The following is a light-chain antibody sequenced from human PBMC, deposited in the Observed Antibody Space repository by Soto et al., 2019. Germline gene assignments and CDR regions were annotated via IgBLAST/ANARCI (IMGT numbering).Light chain of an antibody. V-gene: IGKV1-5*01. J-gene: IGKJ1*01. Sequence: DIQLTQSPSPLSSSVVDIVTITCRASQRISSWLAWYQQKPGKAPKLLIYDASSLQSGVPSRFSGSGSGTEFTLTISSLQSEDFATYYCQHRTFGQGTKVDTK. CDR1: QRISSW. CDR3: QHRT. CDR2: DAS.